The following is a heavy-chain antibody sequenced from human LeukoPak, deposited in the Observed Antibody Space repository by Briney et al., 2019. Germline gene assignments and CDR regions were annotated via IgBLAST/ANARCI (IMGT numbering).Heavy chain of an antibody. J-gene: IGHJ4*02. CDR1: GYSFTNYW. CDR2: IYPGDSDT. V-gene: IGHV5-51*01. Sequence: GASLQISSKGSGYSFTNYWIGWVRQMPGKGLEWMGIIYPGDSDTRYSPSFQGQVTISADKSITTAYLQWSSLKASDTAMYYCARLLNYDDLDYWGQGTLVTVSS. CDR3: ARLLNYDDLDY. D-gene: IGHD3-22*01.